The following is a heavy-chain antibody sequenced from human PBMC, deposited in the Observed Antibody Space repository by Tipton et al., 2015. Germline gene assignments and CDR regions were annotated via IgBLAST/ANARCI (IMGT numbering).Heavy chain of an antibody. CDR2: IRQDGSER. Sequence: SLSLSCVASGFTFSEYSMSWVRQAPGKGLEWVANIRQDGSERYYVDSAKGRFTISRDNAKNSLYLQMNSLRVEDTAVYYCAREDVWGQGTTVTVSS. CDR1: GFTFSEYS. V-gene: IGHV3-7*05. J-gene: IGHJ6*02. CDR3: AREDV.